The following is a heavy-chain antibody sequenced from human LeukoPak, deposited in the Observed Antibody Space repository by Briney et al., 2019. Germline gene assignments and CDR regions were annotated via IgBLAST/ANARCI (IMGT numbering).Heavy chain of an antibody. CDR3: ATKQWLAPPPDS. V-gene: IGHV3-74*01. CDR2: INTDGTVT. Sequence: GGSLRLSCAASGFIFSKYWMLWVRQAPGKGLESVSRINTDGTVTTYADSVKGRFTVSRDNADNTMFLQMNSVRDEDTAVYYCATKQWLAPPPDSWGQGTPVTVSS. D-gene: IGHD6-19*01. CDR1: GFIFSKYW. J-gene: IGHJ4*02.